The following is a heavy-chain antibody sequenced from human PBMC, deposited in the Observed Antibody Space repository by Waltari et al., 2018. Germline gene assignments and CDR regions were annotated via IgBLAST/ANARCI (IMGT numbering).Heavy chain of an antibody. Sequence: EVQLLESGGGLVQPGGSLRLSCAASGFTFSSYAMSWFRQAPGKGLEWVSAISGSGGSTYYADSVKGRFTISRDNSKNTLYLQMNSLRAEDTAVYYCAKGYSSGWYYPLFDYWGQGTLVTVSS. CDR3: AKGYSSGWYYPLFDY. V-gene: IGHV3-23*01. D-gene: IGHD6-19*01. CDR2: ISGSGGST. J-gene: IGHJ4*02. CDR1: GFTFSSYA.